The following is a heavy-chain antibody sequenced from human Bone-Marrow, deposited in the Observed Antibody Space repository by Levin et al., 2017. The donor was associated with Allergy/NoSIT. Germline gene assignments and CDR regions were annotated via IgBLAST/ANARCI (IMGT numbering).Heavy chain of an antibody. Sequence: NSSETLSLTCIVSGASISSYHWSWIRQPPGKGLEWIGYIYYSGSTNYNPSLKSRVTMSVDTSRNQFSLTLHSVTAADTAVYYCARDRVVASSGTYYDYDMAVWGQGTTVTVSS. V-gene: IGHV4-59*01. CDR1: GASISSYH. D-gene: IGHD2-15*01. CDR3: ARDRVVASSGTYYDYDMAV. CDR2: IYYSGST. J-gene: IGHJ6*02.